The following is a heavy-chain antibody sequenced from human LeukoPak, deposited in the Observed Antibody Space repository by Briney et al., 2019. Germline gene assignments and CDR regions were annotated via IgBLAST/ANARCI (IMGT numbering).Heavy chain of an antibody. CDR3: AKVRGITNGYYFDY. V-gene: IGHV3-23*01. CDR1: GFTFSSYA. D-gene: IGHD1-14*01. CDR2: ISGSGGST. Sequence: GGSLRLSCAASGFTFSSYAMSWVRQAPGKGLEWVSAISGSGGSTYYADSVKGRFTISRDSSKNTLYLQMNSLRAEDTAVYYCAKVRGITNGYYFDYWGQGTLVTVSS. J-gene: IGHJ4*02.